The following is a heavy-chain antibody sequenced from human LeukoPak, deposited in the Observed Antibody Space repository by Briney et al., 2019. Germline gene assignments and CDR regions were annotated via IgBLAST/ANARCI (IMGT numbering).Heavy chain of an antibody. CDR3: ARHYGP. CDR1: GDSINSLDL. D-gene: IGHD3-10*01. V-gene: IGHV4-39*01. CDR2: IYYSGST. J-gene: IGHJ4*02. Sequence: SGTLSLTCTVSGDSINSLDLWSWIRQPPGKGLEWIGSIYYSGSTCYNPSLKSRVTISVDASKNQFSLKLNSVTATDTAVYYCARHYGPWGQGTLVTVSS.